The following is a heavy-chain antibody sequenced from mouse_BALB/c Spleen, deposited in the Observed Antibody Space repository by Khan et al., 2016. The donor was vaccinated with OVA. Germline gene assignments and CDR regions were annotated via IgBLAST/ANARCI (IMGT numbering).Heavy chain of an antibody. Sequence: QVQLQQSGAELARPGASVKLSCKASGYTFTDYYINWVKQRTGQGLEWIGEISPGSGDTYYNEKFKGKATLTADKSSSTAYMQLSSLTSEDSAVYSCARRNYCGYTFAYWGQGTLVTVSA. CDR2: ISPGSGDT. CDR1: GYTFTDYY. CDR3: ARRNYCGYTFAY. D-gene: IGHD1-2*01. V-gene: IGHV1-77*01. J-gene: IGHJ3*01.